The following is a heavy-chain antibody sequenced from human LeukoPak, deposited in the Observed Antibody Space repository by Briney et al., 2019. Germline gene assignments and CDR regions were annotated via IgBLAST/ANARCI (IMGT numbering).Heavy chain of an antibody. CDR3: AKDESIAAAGRIDY. J-gene: IGHJ4*02. CDR1: GFTFSSYG. Sequence: GGSLRLFCAASGFTFSSYGMHWVRQAPGKGLEWVAVISYDGSNKYYADSVKGRFTISRDNSKNTLYLQMNSLRAEDTAVYYCAKDESIAAAGRIDYWGQGTLVTVSS. V-gene: IGHV3-30*18. D-gene: IGHD6-13*01. CDR2: ISYDGSNK.